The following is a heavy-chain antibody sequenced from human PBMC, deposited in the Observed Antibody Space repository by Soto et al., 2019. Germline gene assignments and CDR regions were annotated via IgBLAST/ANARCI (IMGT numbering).Heavy chain of an antibody. CDR1: ENTFSIYS. D-gene: IGHD6-13*01. CDR2: INPTTTTT. CDR3: ARDLYSTSWYVRAFDM. J-gene: IGHJ3*02. Sequence: GASVKVSCKASENTFSIYSLHWVRQAPGQGLEWMGVINPTTTTTTDAQKFQGRVTMTRDTSTSTVFLELSSLRSGDTAVYYCARDLYSTSWYVRAFDMWGQGTMVTVSS. V-gene: IGHV1-46*03.